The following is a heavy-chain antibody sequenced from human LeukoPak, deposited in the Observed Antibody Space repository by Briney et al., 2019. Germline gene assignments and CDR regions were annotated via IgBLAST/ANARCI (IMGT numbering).Heavy chain of an antibody. CDR3: ARDNYPIFGVVITLSY. J-gene: IGHJ4*02. CDR1: GGTFSSYA. CDR2: IIPIFGTA. V-gene: IGHV1-69*05. D-gene: IGHD3-3*01. Sequence: ASVKVSCKASGGTFSSYAISWVRQAPGQGLEWMGRIIPIFGTANYAQKFQGRVTINTDESTSTAYMELCSLRSEDTAVYYCARDNYPIFGVVITLSYWGQGTLVTVSS.